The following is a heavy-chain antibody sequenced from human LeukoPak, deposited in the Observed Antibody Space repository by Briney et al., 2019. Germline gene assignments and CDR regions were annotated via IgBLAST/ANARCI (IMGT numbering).Heavy chain of an antibody. Sequence: GGSLRLSCAASGFTFSSYNMTWVRQAPGKGLEWISNIKTSGSIMFYADSVKGRFTISRDNAENSLYLQMSSLRDEDTAVYYCARDAYWASDYWGQGTLVTVSS. J-gene: IGHJ4*02. V-gene: IGHV3-48*02. CDR2: IKTSGSIM. D-gene: IGHD3-16*01. CDR1: GFTFSSYN. CDR3: ARDAYWASDY.